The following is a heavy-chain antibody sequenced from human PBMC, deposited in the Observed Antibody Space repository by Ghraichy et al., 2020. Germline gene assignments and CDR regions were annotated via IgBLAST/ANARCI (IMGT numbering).Heavy chain of an antibody. J-gene: IGHJ6*02. Sequence: GESLNISCAASGFTFSNYWMIWVRQAPGKGLVWVSRINGDGSSTKYADSVKGRFTISRDNARNTLYLQANSLRAEDTAVYFCARVHCTTCYKGPHGMNVWGQGTTVTVSS. CDR2: INGDGSST. V-gene: IGHV3-74*01. D-gene: IGHD2-2*02. CDR1: GFTFSNYW. CDR3: ARVHCTTCYKGPHGMNV.